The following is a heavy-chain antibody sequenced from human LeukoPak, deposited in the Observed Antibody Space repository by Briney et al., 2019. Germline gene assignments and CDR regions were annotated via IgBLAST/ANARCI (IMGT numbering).Heavy chain of an antibody. CDR2: ISWNSGSI. D-gene: IGHD6-19*01. Sequence: GGSLRLSCATSGFTFNDYAMHWVRQAPGKGLEWVSGISWNSGSIGYADSVKGRFTISRDNAKNSLYLQMNSLRAEDTALYYCAKHSTWLLQGAFDIWGQGTMVTVSS. CDR1: GFTFNDYA. CDR3: AKHSTWLLQGAFDI. V-gene: IGHV3-9*01. J-gene: IGHJ3*02.